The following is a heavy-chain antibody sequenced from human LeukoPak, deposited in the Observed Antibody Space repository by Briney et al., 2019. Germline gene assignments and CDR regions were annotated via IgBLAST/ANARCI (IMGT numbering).Heavy chain of an antibody. V-gene: IGHV3-7*01. CDR1: GFTFSDYW. CDR2: IKQDGSEK. J-gene: IGHJ4*02. CDR3: ARDSVGAPDR. Sequence: PGGSLRLPCAASGFTFSDYWMVWVRQAPGKGLEWVATIKQDGSEKYYVGSVKGRFTISRDNAKNSLYLEMNSLRAEDTAVYYCARDSVGAPDRWGQGTLVTVSS. D-gene: IGHD3-10*01.